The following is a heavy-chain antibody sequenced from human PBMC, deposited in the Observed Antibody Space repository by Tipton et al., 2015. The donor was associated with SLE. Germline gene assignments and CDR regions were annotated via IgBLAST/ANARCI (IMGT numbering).Heavy chain of an antibody. CDR3: ARVVYSFSDAFDI. Sequence: TLSLTCTVSGYSISSDYYWGWIRQPPGKGLEWIGSVYHSGSTYYNPSLKSRVTISVDPSKNQFSLRLTSLTAADTAVYYCARVVYSFSDAFDIWGQGTLVTVSS. CDR1: GYSISSDYY. CDR2: VYHSGST. J-gene: IGHJ3*02. D-gene: IGHD6-13*01. V-gene: IGHV4-38-2*02.